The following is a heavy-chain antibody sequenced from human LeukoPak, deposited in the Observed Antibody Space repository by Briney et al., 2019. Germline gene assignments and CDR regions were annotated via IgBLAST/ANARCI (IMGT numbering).Heavy chain of an antibody. Sequence: SETLSLTCTVSGGSISSSSYYWGWIRQPPGKGLEWIGYIYYSGSTNYNPSLKSRVTISVDTSKNQFSLKLSSVTAADTAVYYCARVRGSSGWYFFGAFDIWGQGTMVTVSS. CDR3: ARVRGSSGWYFFGAFDI. J-gene: IGHJ3*02. V-gene: IGHV4-61*05. CDR2: IYYSGST. D-gene: IGHD6-19*01. CDR1: GGSISSSSYY.